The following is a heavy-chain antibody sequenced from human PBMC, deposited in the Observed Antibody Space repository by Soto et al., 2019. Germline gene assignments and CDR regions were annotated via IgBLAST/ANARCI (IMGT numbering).Heavy chain of an antibody. Sequence: QVQLVQSGAEVKKPGASVKVSCKASGYTFTSYDINWVRQATGQGLEWMGWMNPNSGNTGYAQKFQSRNTMTSNTTIRRAKMEMRSMRSENTTQYYCPRADNFYYGMDAWRKGTKVTVSS. V-gene: IGHV1-8*01. CDR1: GYTFTSYD. CDR2: MNPNSGNT. CDR3: PRADNFYYGMDA. J-gene: IGHJ6*04.